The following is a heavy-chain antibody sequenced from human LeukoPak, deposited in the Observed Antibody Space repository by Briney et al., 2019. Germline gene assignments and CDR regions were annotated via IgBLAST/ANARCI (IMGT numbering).Heavy chain of an antibody. Sequence: GASVTVSCTASGYTFTGYYMHWVRQAPGQGLEWMGRINPNNGATNYAQKLQDRVTITGDTSISTAYMELSSLRSDDMAVYYCTRESGSYHGNDYWGQGTLVTVSS. J-gene: IGHJ4*02. V-gene: IGHV1-2*06. D-gene: IGHD1-26*01. CDR1: GYTFTGYY. CDR3: TRESGSYHGNDY. CDR2: INPNNGAT.